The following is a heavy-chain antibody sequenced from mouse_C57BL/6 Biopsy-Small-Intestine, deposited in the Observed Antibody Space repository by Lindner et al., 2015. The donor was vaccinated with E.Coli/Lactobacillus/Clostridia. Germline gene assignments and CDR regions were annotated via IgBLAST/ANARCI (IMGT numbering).Heavy chain of an antibody. CDR1: GFSFNTYA. CDR3: VGDYGDYYAMDY. J-gene: IGHJ4*01. D-gene: IGHD2-4*01. V-gene: IGHV10-1*01. Sequence: VQLQESGGGLVQPKGSLKLSRAASGFSFNTYAMNWVRQAPGKGLEWVARIRSKSNNYATYYADSVKDRFTISRDDSESMLYLQMNNLKTEDTAMYYCVGDYGDYYAMDYWGQGTSVTVPS. CDR2: IRSKSNNYAT.